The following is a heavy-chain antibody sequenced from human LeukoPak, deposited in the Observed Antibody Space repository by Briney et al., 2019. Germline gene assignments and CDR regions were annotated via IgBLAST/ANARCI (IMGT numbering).Heavy chain of an antibody. CDR2: INPSGDNT. CDR3: ARDGDHSSSSLSWFDL. Sequence: ASVKVSCKASGYTFTSYYMYWVRQAPGQGLEWMGIINPSGDNTNYAQKFQGRVTMTSDMSTSTVYMELSSLRSEDTAVYYCARDGDHSSSSLSWFDLWGQGTLVTVSS. J-gene: IGHJ5*02. D-gene: IGHD6-6*01. V-gene: IGHV1-46*01. CDR1: GYTFTSYY.